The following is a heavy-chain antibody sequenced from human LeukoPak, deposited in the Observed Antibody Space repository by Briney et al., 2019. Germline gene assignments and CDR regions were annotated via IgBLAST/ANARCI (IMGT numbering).Heavy chain of an antibody. CDR1: GFTISSYA. D-gene: IGHD3-10*01. CDR2: ISNDGGKK. J-gene: IGHJ4*02. Sequence: PGGSLRLSCAASGFTISSYAMHWVRQAPGKGLEWVAVISNDGGKKYYADSVTGRFTISRDNSKNTMYVQMNSPRAEDTAVYYCGRAGYYGSGSHCDYWGQGTLVTVSS. V-gene: IGHV3-30-3*01. CDR3: GRAGYYGSGSHCDY.